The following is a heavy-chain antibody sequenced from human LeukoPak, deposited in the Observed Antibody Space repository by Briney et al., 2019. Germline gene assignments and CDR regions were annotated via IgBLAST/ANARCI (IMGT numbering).Heavy chain of an antibody. J-gene: IGHJ4*02. CDR3: ARVSFCPRCHFDY. V-gene: IGHV3-74*03. CDR2: ISPDGSSA. CDR1: GFSFSSYW. D-gene: IGHD2/OR15-2a*01. Sequence: GGSLRLSCAASGFSFSSYWMHWVRHAPGKGLVWVARISPDGSSALSADSVRGRFTISRDNAENTLYLQLNSLRAEDTAVYYCARVSFCPRCHFDYWGQGTLVTVSS.